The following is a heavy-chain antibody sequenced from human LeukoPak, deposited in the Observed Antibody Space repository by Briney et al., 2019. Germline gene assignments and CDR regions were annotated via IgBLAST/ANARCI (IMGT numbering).Heavy chain of an antibody. CDR2: IYYSGST. D-gene: IGHD6-13*01. V-gene: IGHV4-59*01. J-gene: IGHJ4*02. Sequence: SETLSLTCTVSGGSISSYYWSWIRQPPGKGLEWIGYIYYSGSTNYNPSLKSRVTISVDTSKNQFSLKLSSVTAADTAVYYCARSRRGIAAVFDYWGQGTLVTVSS. CDR1: GGSISSYY. CDR3: ARSRRGIAAVFDY.